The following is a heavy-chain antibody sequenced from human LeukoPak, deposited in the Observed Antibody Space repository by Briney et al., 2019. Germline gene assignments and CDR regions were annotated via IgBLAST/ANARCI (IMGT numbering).Heavy chain of an antibody. CDR2: ISGSGGST. D-gene: IGHD3-22*01. Sequence: GGSLRLSCAASGFTFSSYAMSWVRRAPGKGLEWVSAISGSGGSTYYADSVKGRFTISRDNSKNTLYLQMNSLRAEDTAVYYCAKDLYYYDSSGYYSGAFDIWGQGTMVTVSS. V-gene: IGHV3-23*01. CDR1: GFTFSSYA. CDR3: AKDLYYYDSSGYYSGAFDI. J-gene: IGHJ3*02.